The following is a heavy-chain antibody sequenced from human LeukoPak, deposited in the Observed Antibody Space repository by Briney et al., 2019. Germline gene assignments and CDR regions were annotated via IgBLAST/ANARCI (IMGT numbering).Heavy chain of an antibody. CDR3: ARGPGMVDY. V-gene: IGHV3-21*01. D-gene: IGHD1-26*01. J-gene: IGHJ4*02. CDR2: ISSSSSYI. CDR1: GFTFSTYA. Sequence: GGSLRLSCAASGFTFSTYAMSWVRQAPGKGLEWVSSISSSSSYIYYADSVKGRFTISRDNAKNSLYLQMNSLRAEDTAVYYCARGPGMVDYWGQGALVTVSS.